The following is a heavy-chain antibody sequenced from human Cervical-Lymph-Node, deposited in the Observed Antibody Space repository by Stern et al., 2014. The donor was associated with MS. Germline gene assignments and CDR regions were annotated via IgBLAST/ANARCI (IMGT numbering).Heavy chain of an antibody. V-gene: IGHV3-11*01. CDR3: ARDRGYNYGPDY. CDR2: ITTNSYTI. J-gene: IGHJ4*02. Sequence: QVQLVQSGGGLVKPGGSLRLSCAASGFIFSDYYMTWIRQAPGKGLEWVSYITTNSYTIYYADSVKGRFTISRDNAKNSLYLQMNSLRAEDTAVYYCARDRGYNYGPDYWGQGTLVTVSS. CDR1: GFIFSDYY. D-gene: IGHD5-18*01.